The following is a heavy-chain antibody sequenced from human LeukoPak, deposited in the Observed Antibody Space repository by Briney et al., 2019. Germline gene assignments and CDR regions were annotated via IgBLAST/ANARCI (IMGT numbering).Heavy chain of an antibody. Sequence: GGSLRLSCAASGFPFTSYAMNWVRQAPGKGLEWVSAITGSGGSTYYADSVKRRFTISRHNSKNTLYLQMNSLRAEDTAVYYCAKDGPVYYYASGSPDYWGQGTLVTVSS. CDR2: ITGSGGST. CDR1: GFPFTSYA. V-gene: IGHV3-23*01. J-gene: IGHJ4*02. CDR3: AKDGPVYYYASGSPDY. D-gene: IGHD3-10*01.